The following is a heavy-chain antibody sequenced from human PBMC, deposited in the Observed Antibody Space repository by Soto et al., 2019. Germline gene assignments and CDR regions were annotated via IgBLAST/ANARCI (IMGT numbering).Heavy chain of an antibody. CDR1: GFTFSNYA. V-gene: IGHV3-23*01. CDR2: ISGSGGST. J-gene: IGHJ4*02. D-gene: IGHD3-10*02. CDR3: EKDREATLFLIDY. Sequence: PGGSLRLSCAASGFTFSNYAMSWVRQAPGQGLEWVSAISGSGGSTYYAGSVKGRFTISRDNSKNTLYLQMNNLRAEDTAVYHCEKDREATLFLIDYGGQGRLGTVSS.